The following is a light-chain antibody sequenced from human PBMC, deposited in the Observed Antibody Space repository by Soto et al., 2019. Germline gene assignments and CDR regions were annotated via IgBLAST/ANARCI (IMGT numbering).Light chain of an antibody. V-gene: IGLV3-21*04. CDR1: NIGSKS. J-gene: IGLJ2*01. CDR2: YDS. CDR3: QVWDSRSDHVV. Sequence: SYELTQPPSVSVAPGKTARITCGGNNIGSKSVHWYQQKPGQAPVLVIYYDSDRPSGIRERFSGSNSGNTATLTISRVEAGDEADYYCQVWDSRSDHVVFGGGTKVTVL.